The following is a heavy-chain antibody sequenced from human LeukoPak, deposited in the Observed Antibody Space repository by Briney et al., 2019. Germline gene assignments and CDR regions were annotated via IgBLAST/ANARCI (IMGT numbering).Heavy chain of an antibody. D-gene: IGHD4-17*01. CDR2: ISSSSSYI. CDR3: ARGSYGGDHGDYMDYFDY. V-gene: IGHV3-21*01. CDR1: GFTFSSYS. J-gene: IGHJ4*02. Sequence: PGGSLRLSCAASGFTFSSYSMNWVRQAPGKGLEWVSSISSSSSYIYYADSVKGRFTISRDNAKNSLYLQMNSLRAEDTAVYYCARGSYGGDHGDYMDYFDYWGQGTLVTVSS.